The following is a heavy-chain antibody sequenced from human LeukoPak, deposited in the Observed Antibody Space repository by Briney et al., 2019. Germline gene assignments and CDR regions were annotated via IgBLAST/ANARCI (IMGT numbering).Heavy chain of an antibody. CDR1: GFTFSSYG. CDR3: AKDRKQWLVDAFDI. V-gene: IGHV3-30*02. Sequence: PGGSLRLSCAASGFTFSSYGMHWVRQAPGKGLEWVAFIGYDGSNKYYADSVKGRFTISRDNSKNTLYLQMNSLRAEDTAVYYCAKDRKQWLVDAFDIWGQGTMVTVSS. J-gene: IGHJ3*02. D-gene: IGHD6-19*01. CDR2: IGYDGSNK.